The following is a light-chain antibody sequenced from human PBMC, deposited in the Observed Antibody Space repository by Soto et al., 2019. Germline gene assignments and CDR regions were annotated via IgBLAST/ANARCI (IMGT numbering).Light chain of an antibody. CDR3: QQYGSSPCMYT. CDR2: GAS. J-gene: IGKJ2*01. Sequence: EIVLTQSPGTLSLSPGERATLSCRASQSVSSSDLAWYQQKPGQAPRLLIYGASSRATGIPDSFSGSGSGTDFTLPISRLEPEDFAVSYCQQYGSSPCMYTFGQGTQLEIK. V-gene: IGKV3-20*01. CDR1: QSVSSSD.